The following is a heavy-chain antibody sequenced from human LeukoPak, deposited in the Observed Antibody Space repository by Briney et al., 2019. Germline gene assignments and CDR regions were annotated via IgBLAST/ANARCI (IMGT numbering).Heavy chain of an antibody. CDR1: GGTFSSYA. V-gene: IGHV1-69*13. Sequence: ASVKVSCKASGGTFSSYAISWVRQAPGQGLEWMGGIIPIFGTASYAQKFQGRVTITADESTSTAYMELSSLRSEDTAVYYCASAHLWGSGSYFNWFDPWGQGTLVTVSS. CDR3: ASAHLWGSGSYFNWFDP. J-gene: IGHJ5*02. CDR2: IIPIFGTA. D-gene: IGHD3-10*01.